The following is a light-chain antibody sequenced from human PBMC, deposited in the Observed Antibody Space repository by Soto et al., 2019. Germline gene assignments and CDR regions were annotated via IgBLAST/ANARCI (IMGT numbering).Light chain of an antibody. J-gene: IGKJ2*03. CDR3: QQYDTYYS. V-gene: IGKV1-5*03. Sequence: DIQMTQSRSTLSAYVGDRVTITCRASQSISEWLAWYQQKPGKPPNILIYAASTLASGVPSRFSGSGSGTEFTLTISSLQPEDLATYYCQQYDTYYSFGQGTKVDIK. CDR1: QSISEW. CDR2: AAS.